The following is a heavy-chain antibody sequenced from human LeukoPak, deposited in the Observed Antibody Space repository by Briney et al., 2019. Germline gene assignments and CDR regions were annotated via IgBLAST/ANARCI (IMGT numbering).Heavy chain of an antibody. D-gene: IGHD2-21*02. CDR1: GFTFSSYS. CDR2: ISSSSSTI. J-gene: IGHJ4*02. V-gene: IGHV3-48*04. Sequence: PGGSLRLSCAASGFTFSSYSMNWVRQAPGKGLEWVSYISSSSSTIYYAGSVKGRFTISRDNAKNSLYLQIHSLRAEDTAVYYCASLLRNIVVVTARNDYWGQGTLVTVSS. CDR3: ASLLRNIVVVTARNDY.